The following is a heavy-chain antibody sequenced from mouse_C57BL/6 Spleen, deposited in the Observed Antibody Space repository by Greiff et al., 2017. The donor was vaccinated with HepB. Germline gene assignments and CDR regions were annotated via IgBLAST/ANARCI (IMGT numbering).Heavy chain of an antibody. Sequence: VMLVESGAELVKPGASVKMSCKASGYTFTTYPIEWMKQNHGKSLEWIGNFHPYNDDTKYNEKFKGKATLTVEKSSSTVYLELSRLTSDDSAVYYCARGSNYGGDAMDYWGQGTSVTVSS. CDR3: ARGSNYGGDAMDY. CDR1: GYTFTTYP. CDR2: FHPYNDDT. V-gene: IGHV1-47*01. J-gene: IGHJ4*01. D-gene: IGHD2-5*01.